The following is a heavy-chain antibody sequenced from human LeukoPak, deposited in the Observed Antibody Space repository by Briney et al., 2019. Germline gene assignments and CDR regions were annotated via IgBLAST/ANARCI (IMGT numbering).Heavy chain of an antibody. V-gene: IGHV1-69*05. J-gene: IGHJ3*02. CDR1: GGTFSSYA. CDR2: IIPIFGTA. Sequence: ASVKVSCKASGGTFSSYAISWVRQAPGQGLEWMGGIIPIFGTANYAQKFQDRVTITTDESTSTAYMELSSLRSEDTAVYYCASTTPGGAFDIWGQGTMVTVSS. CDR3: ASTTPGGAFDI. D-gene: IGHD1-1*01.